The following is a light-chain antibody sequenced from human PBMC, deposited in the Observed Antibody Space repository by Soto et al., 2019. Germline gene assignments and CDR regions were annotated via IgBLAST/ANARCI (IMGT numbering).Light chain of an antibody. V-gene: IGLV1-44*01. CDR1: NSNIASNT. J-gene: IGLJ1*01. Sequence: QSVLTQPPSASETPGQTVSISCSGSNSNIASNTVNWYQHLPGTAPKLLIYYNNQRPSGVPDRFSGSKSGTSASLAISGLQSEDDSDYYCAAWDDTLKRYVFGTWTKVTVL. CDR3: AAWDDTLKRYV. CDR2: YNN.